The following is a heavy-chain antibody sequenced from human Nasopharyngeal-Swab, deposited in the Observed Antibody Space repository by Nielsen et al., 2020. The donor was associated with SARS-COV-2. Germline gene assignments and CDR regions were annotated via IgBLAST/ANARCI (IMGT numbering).Heavy chain of an antibody. J-gene: IGHJ4*02. CDR1: GFPFSSYA. CDR2: ISGSGGST. D-gene: IGHD6-13*01. V-gene: IGHV3-23*01. Sequence: ESLKISCAASGFPFSSYAMSWVRQAPGKGLEWVSAISGSGGSTYYADSVKGRFTISRDNSKNTLYLQMNSLRAEDTAVYYCAKSAGYSRGYFDYWGQGTLVTVSS. CDR3: AKSAGYSRGYFDY.